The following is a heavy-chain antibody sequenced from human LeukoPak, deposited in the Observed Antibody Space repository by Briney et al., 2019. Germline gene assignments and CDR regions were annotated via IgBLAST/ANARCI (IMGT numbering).Heavy chain of an antibody. D-gene: IGHD4-17*01. CDR3: ARAYGDYAGHSGGTFDI. V-gene: IGHV4-61*02. CDR1: GGSISSGSYY. CDR2: IYTSGST. Sequence: SETLSLTCTVSGGSISSGSYYWSWIRQPAGKGLEWIGRIYTSGSTNYNPSLKSRVTISVDTSKNQFSLKLSSVTAADTAVYYCARAYGDYAGHSGGTFDIWGQGTMVTVSS. J-gene: IGHJ3*02.